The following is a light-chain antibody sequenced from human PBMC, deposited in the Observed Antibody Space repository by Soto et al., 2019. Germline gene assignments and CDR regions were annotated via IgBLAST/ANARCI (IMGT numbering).Light chain of an antibody. J-gene: IGKJ1*01. Sequence: EIVLTQSAGSLSLSPGERATLSCRASQSVSSSYLAWHQQKPGQAPRLLIYGASSRATGIPDRFSGSGSGADFTLTISRLEPEDFAVYYCQQYGSSPWTFGQGTKVDIK. CDR1: QSVSSSY. CDR2: GAS. CDR3: QQYGSSPWT. V-gene: IGKV3-20*01.